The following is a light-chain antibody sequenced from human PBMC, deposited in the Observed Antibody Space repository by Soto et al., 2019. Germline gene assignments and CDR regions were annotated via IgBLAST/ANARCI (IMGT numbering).Light chain of an antibody. V-gene: IGKV3-20*01. Sequence: EIVLTQSPGTLSLSPGQRATLSCRASQSVSSNYLAWYQQKPGESPRLLIYGASNRASGIPDRFSGSGSGTDFTLTISRLDPEEFAVYYCQQHGSSLWTLGQGTKVEIK. CDR3: QQHGSSLWT. CDR2: GAS. CDR1: QSVSSNY. J-gene: IGKJ1*01.